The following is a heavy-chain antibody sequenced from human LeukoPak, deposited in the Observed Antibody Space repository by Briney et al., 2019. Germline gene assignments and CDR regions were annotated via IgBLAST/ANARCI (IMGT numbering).Heavy chain of an antibody. CDR1: DGSISSNSYY. J-gene: IGHJ3*02. CDR3: ARGLNNRKSGRRFDVFEI. V-gene: IGHV4-39*07. Sequence: SETLSLTCTVSDGSISSNSYYWGWIRQPPGKGLDWIGNIYHSGSTSYNPSLQGRVTLSLHKSKNQFSLRLTSVTAADTAVYYCARGLNNRKSGRRFDVFEIWGQGTMVTVSS. D-gene: IGHD1-14*01. CDR2: IYHSGST.